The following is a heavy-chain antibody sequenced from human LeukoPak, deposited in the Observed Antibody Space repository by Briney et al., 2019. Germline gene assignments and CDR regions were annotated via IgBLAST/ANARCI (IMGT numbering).Heavy chain of an antibody. CDR2: IYTSGST. V-gene: IGHV4-4*07. D-gene: IGHD2-2*01. Sequence: SETLSLTCTVSGGSISSYYWSWIRQPAGKGLEWIGRIYTSGSTNYNPSLKSRVTISVDTSKNQFSLKLSSVTAADTAVYYCASGPAAVAEYFQHWGQGTLVTVSS. CDR3: ASGPAAVAEYFQH. J-gene: IGHJ1*01. CDR1: GGSISSYY.